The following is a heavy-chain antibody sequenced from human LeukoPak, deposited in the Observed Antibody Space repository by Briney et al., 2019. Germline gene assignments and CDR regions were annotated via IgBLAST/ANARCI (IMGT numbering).Heavy chain of an antibody. J-gene: IGHJ3*02. Sequence: GGSLRLSCAASGFTFDDYTMHWVRQAPGKGLEWVSLIRWDGGSTYYADSVKGRFTISRDNSKNTLYLQMNSLRAEDTAVYYCAKDPYYYGSGSQLTAAFDIWGQGTMVTVSS. CDR2: IRWDGGST. CDR1: GFTFDDYT. D-gene: IGHD3-10*01. CDR3: AKDPYYYGSGSQLTAAFDI. V-gene: IGHV3-43*01.